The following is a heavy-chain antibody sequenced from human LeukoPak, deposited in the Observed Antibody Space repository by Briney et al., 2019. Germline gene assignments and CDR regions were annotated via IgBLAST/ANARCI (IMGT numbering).Heavy chain of an antibody. J-gene: IGHJ4*02. CDR2: ISSSGSTI. D-gene: IGHD3-22*01. CDR1: GFTFSDYY. Sequence: GGSLRLSCAASGFTFSDYYINWIRQAPGKGLEWVSYISSSGSTIYYAGSVKGRFTVSRDNAENSLYLQMNSLRADDTVVYYCARAVYDSSNYRHSDSWGQGTPVTVSS. CDR3: ARAVYDSSNYRHSDS. V-gene: IGHV3-11*04.